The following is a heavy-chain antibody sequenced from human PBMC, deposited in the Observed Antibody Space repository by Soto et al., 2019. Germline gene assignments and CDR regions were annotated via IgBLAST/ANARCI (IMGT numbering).Heavy chain of an antibody. CDR1: GFTFSNYI. CDR3: ARDDEDGSYCDLGY. J-gene: IGHJ4*02. Sequence: QVQLVESGGGVVQPGRSLRLSCAASGFTFSNYIMHWVRQAPGKWLGWVAMILHDGNNKYYADSVKGRFTISRDNSKNTLYLQMNSLRTEDTAIYYWARDDEDGSYCDLGYWGQGTLVTVSS. D-gene: IGHD3-10*01. CDR2: ILHDGNNK. V-gene: IGHV3-30-3*01.